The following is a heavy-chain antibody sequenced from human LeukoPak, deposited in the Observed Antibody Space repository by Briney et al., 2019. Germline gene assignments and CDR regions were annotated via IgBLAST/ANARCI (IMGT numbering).Heavy chain of an antibody. Sequence: PGGSLRLSCAAPGFTFSSYSMNWVRQAPGKGLEWVASIWYDGISTYYVDSVKGRFTISRDNSKKTLYLKINSLRAEETDVYYCAKEKYYYARGLEKGGFDNWGQGTLVAVSS. J-gene: IGHJ3*02. CDR3: AKEKYYYARGLEKGGFDN. CDR1: GFTFSSYS. D-gene: IGHD3-10*01. CDR2: IWYDGIST. V-gene: IGHV3-30*02.